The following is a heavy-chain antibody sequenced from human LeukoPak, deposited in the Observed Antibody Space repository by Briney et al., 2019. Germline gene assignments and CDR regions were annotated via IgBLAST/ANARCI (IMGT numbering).Heavy chain of an antibody. CDR3: AREVVGAVDAFDI. D-gene: IGHD1-26*01. V-gene: IGHV4-4*07. CDR2: IYTSGST. Sequence: PSETLSLTCTVSGGSISSYYWSWIRQPAGKGLEWIGRIYTSGSTNYNPSLKSRVTISVDKSKNQFSLELSSVTAADTAVYYCAREVVGAVDAFDIWGQGTMVTVSS. J-gene: IGHJ3*02. CDR1: GGSISSYY.